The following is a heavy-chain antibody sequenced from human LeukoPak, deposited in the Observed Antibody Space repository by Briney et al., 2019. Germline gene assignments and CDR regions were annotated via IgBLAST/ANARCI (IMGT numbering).Heavy chain of an antibody. Sequence: PSETLSLTCTVSGGSISSYYWNWIRQPAGKGLEWIGRIYPTGSTNYNPSLKSRVTMSVDTSKNQFSLKLTSVTAADTAVCYCARARGGYAPVDYWGQGTLVTVSS. D-gene: IGHD5-12*01. CDR1: GGSISSYY. CDR3: ARARGGYAPVDY. V-gene: IGHV4-4*07. J-gene: IGHJ4*02. CDR2: IYPTGST.